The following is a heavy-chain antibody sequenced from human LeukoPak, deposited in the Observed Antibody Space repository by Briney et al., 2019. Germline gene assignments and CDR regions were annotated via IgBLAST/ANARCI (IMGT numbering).Heavy chain of an antibody. CDR3: ARVPMVQGVNVDPCDY. D-gene: IGHD3-10*01. J-gene: IGHJ4*02. Sequence: GGSLRLSCAASGFTFSRDWMTWVRQAPGKGLEWVSSISSSSSYIYYADSVKGRFTISRDNAKKSLFLQMNSLRAEDTAVYYCARVPMVQGVNVDPCDYWGQGTLVTVSS. CDR2: ISSSSSYI. V-gene: IGHV3-21*01. CDR1: GFTFSRDW.